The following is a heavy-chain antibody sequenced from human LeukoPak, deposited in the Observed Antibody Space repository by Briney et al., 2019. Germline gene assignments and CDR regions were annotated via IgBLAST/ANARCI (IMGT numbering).Heavy chain of an antibody. J-gene: IGHJ6*02. CDR2: IYYTGSV. CDR3: GRDHSYYFGSQTSTLDV. D-gene: IGHD3-10*01. Sequence: SQTLSLTCTVSGASISTGGFYWTWIRQPPGEGLEWIGYIYYTGSVDYNASLKSRLTISLDTSKNRFSLKLNSVTAADTAVYYCGRDHSYYFGSQTSTLDVWGQGTAVTVSS. V-gene: IGHV4-31*03. CDR1: GASISTGGFY.